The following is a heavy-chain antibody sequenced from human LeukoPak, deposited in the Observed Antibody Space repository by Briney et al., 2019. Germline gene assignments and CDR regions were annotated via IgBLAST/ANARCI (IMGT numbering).Heavy chain of an antibody. CDR2: IYSGGGT. J-gene: IGHJ4*02. V-gene: IGHV3-66*01. Sequence: GGSLRLSCAASGFTFSNYAMHWVRQAPGKGLEWVSVIYSGGGTYYADSVKGRFTISRDNSKNTLYLQMNSLRAEDTAVYYCARDSSGPLYWGQGTLVTVSS. D-gene: IGHD6-19*01. CDR3: ARDSSGPLY. CDR1: GFTFSNYA.